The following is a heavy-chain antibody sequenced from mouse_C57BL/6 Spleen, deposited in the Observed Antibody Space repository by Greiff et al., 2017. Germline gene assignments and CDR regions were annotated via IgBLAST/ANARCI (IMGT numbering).Heavy chain of an antibody. V-gene: IGHV1-82*01. CDR1: GYAFSSSW. CDR2: IYPGDGDT. J-gene: IGHJ3*01. CDR3: AKAYGSRYGFAY. D-gene: IGHD1-1*01. Sequence: VQLQQSGPELVKPGASVKISCKASGYAFSSSWMNWVKQRPGKGLEWIGRIYPGDGDTNYNGKFKGKATLTADKSSSTAYIQRRSLTSEDSAVYFCAKAYGSRYGFAYWGQGTLVTVA.